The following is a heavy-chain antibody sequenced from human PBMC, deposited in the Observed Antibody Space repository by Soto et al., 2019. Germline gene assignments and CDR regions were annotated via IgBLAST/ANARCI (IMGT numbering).Heavy chain of an antibody. D-gene: IGHD3-22*01. V-gene: IGHV4-59*01. CDR3: ARDLLVRYDSTFGAFDI. Sequence: SETLSLTCTVSGGSISSYYWSWIRQPPGKGLEWIGYIYYSGSTNYNPSLKSRVTISVDTSKNQFSLKLSSVTAADTAVYYCARDLLVRYDSTFGAFDIWGQETMVTVSS. J-gene: IGHJ3*02. CDR2: IYYSGST. CDR1: GGSISSYY.